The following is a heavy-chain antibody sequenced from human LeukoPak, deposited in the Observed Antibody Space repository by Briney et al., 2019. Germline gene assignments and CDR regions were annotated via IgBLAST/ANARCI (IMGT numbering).Heavy chain of an antibody. CDR1: GFTFSSYA. CDR3: AMDTAMQFDY. V-gene: IGHV3-48*03. CDR2: ISSSGSTI. D-gene: IGHD5-18*01. Sequence: GGSLRLSXAASGFTFSSYAMNWVRQAPGKGLEWVSYISSSGSTIYYADSVKGRFTISRDNAKNSLYLQMNSLRAEDTAVYYCAMDTAMQFDYWGQGTLVTVSS. J-gene: IGHJ4*02.